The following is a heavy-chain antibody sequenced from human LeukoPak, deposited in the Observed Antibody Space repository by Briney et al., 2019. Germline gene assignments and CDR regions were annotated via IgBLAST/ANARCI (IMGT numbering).Heavy chain of an antibody. CDR2: ISSNGGST. CDR1: GFTFSSYA. V-gene: IGHV3-64*01. CDR3: ARAIAAAGTVGLNYYYYYMDV. Sequence: GGSLRLSCAASGFTFSSYAMHWVRQAPGKGLEYVSAISSNGGSTYYANSVKGRFTISRDNSKNTLYLQMDSLRAEDMAVYYCARAIAAAGTVGLNYYYYYMDVWGKGTTVTVSS. D-gene: IGHD6-13*01. J-gene: IGHJ6*03.